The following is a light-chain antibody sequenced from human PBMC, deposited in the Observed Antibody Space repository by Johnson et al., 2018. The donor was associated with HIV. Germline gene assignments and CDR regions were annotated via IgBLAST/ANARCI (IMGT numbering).Light chain of an antibody. CDR3: GTWDNSLNPAYV. Sequence: QSVLKQPSSVSAAPGQKVTISCSGSSSNIGNKYVSWYQQLPGTAPKLLIYENNKRPSGIPDRFSGSKSGTSATLGITGLQTGDEADYYCGTWDNSLNPAYVFGTGTKVTVL. CDR2: ENN. V-gene: IGLV1-51*02. J-gene: IGLJ1*01. CDR1: SSNIGNKY.